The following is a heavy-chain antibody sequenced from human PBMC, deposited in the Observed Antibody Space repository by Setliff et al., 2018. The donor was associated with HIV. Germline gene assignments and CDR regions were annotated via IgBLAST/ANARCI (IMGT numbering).Heavy chain of an antibody. J-gene: IGHJ6*02. V-gene: IGHV4-39*01. D-gene: IGHD4-4*01. Sequence: KLPETLSLTCTVSGGSISSTIYHWVWIRQPPEKGLEWIGNIHSSGITYYKPSLKSRLTISLDTSKNQFSLKLSSVTAADTAVYYCATHASTVQDAMDVWGQGTTVTVSS. CDR2: IHSSGIT. CDR3: ATHASTVQDAMDV. CDR1: GGSISSTIYH.